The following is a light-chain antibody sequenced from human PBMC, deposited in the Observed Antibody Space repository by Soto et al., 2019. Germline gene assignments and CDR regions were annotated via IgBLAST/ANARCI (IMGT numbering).Light chain of an antibody. CDR1: QSISSW. V-gene: IGKV1-5*01. CDR2: DAS. CDR3: QQYNSYSPYT. Sequence: DIQMTQSPSTLSASVGDRVTLTCRASQSISSWLAWYQQKPGQAPKLLIYDASSLATGVPARFSGSGSGTEFTLTISSLQPDDFATYYCQQYNSYSPYTFGQGTKLEIK. J-gene: IGKJ2*01.